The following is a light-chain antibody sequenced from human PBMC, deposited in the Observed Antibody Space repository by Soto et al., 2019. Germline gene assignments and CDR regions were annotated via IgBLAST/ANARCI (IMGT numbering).Light chain of an antibody. V-gene: IGKV3-15*01. CDR1: QSIGST. J-gene: IGKJ3*01. CDR2: GAS. CDR3: QQYNSWPFT. Sequence: EIVMTQSPATLSVSPGERATLSCRASQSIGSTLAWYQQKPAQAARLLIYGASTRATGIPVRFSGSGSGTEFTLTISRLQSEDFAVYYCQQYNSWPFTFGHGTKVDIK.